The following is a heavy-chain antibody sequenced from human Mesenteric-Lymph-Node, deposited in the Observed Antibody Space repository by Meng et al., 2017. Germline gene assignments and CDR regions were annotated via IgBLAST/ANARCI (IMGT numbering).Heavy chain of an antibody. V-gene: IGHV4-61*01. D-gene: IGHD3-22*01. CDR2: IYYSGST. CDR3: ATVSSGYYLDY. Sequence: SETLSLTCTVSGGSVSSGSYYWSWIRQPPGKGLEWIGYIYYSGSTNYYPSLKSRVTISVDTSKNQFSLKLGSVTAADTAVYYCATVSSGYYLDYWGQGTLVTVSS. CDR1: GGSVSSGSYY. J-gene: IGHJ4*02.